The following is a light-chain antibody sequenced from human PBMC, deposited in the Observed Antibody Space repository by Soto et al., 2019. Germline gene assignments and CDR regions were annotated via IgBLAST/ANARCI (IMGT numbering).Light chain of an antibody. V-gene: IGLV1-40*01. Sequence: QSVLTQPPSVSGAPGQRVTISCTGSSSNIGAGYDVHWYQQLPGTAPKLLIYGNSNRPSGVPDRFSGSTSGTSASLAITGLQAEDEADYYCQSYDSSLSAVVFGGGTQLTVL. CDR2: GNS. J-gene: IGLJ2*01. CDR1: SSNIGAGYD. CDR3: QSYDSSLSAVV.